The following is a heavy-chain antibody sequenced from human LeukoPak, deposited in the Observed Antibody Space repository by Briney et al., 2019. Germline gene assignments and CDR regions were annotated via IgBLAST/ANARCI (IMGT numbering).Heavy chain of an antibody. CDR3: ASSSRVYDSSGYYRNYFDY. D-gene: IGHD3-22*01. J-gene: IGHJ4*02. CDR2: ISHSGNT. CDR1: GGSISSYD. V-gene: IGHV4-59*08. Sequence: SETLSLTCTVSGGSISSYDWSWIRQPPGRGLEWIAYISHSGNTNYNPSLKSRVTISVDTSKNQISLKLNSVTAADTAVYYCASSSRVYDSSGYYRNYFDYWGQGTLVTVSS.